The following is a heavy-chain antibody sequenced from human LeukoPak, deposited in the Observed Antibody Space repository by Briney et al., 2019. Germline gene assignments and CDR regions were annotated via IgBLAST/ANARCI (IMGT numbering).Heavy chain of an antibody. V-gene: IGHV4-39*01. CDR3: ARHSYTAMANFDY. CDR1: GGSISSSSYY. J-gene: IGHJ4*02. CDR2: IYYSGST. D-gene: IGHD5-18*01. Sequence: SETLSLTCTVSGGSISSSSYYWGWIRQPPGKGLEWIGSIYYSGSTYYNPSLKSRVTISVDTSKNQFSLKLSSVTAADTAVYYCARHSYTAMANFDYWGQGTLVTVSS.